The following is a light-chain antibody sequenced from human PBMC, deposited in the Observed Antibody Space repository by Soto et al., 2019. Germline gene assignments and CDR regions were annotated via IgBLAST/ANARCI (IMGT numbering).Light chain of an antibody. CDR1: QDISNN. CDR3: QQYDNLPPLT. Sequence: DILMTQSPSSLSASVGDRVTITCQASQDISNNVNWYQQKAGKAPKLLIYDASNLETGVPLRFSGSGTGTYFTFTISSLQPEDIATYFCQQYDNLPPLTFGGGTKLQLK. V-gene: IGKV1-33*01. CDR2: DAS. J-gene: IGKJ4*01.